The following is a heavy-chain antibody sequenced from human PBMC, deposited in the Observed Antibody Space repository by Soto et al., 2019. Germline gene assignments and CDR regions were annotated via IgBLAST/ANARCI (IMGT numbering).Heavy chain of an antibody. Sequence: SETLSLTCTVSGGSISSGDYYWSWIRQPPGKGLEWIGYIYYSGSTYYNPSLKSRVTISVDTSKNQFSLKLSSVTAADTAVYYCARGSGFLEWLLTSWFDPWGQGTLVTVSS. J-gene: IGHJ5*02. D-gene: IGHD3-3*01. CDR3: ARGSGFLEWLLTSWFDP. CDR2: IYYSGST. CDR1: GGSISSGDYY. V-gene: IGHV4-30-4*01.